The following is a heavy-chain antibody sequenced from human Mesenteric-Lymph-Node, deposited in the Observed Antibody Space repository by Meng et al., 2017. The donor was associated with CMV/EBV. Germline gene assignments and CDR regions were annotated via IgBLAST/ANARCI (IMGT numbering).Heavy chain of an antibody. CDR1: GYTFTSYY. V-gene: IGHV1-2*02. CDR2: NNPNGGGT. CDR3: AREGYSYSDY. D-gene: IGHD5-18*01. Sequence: ASVKVSCKASGYTFTSYYMHWVRQAPGQGLEWMGWNNPNGGGTHYAQKFQGRVTMTRDTSINTAYMELSSLRSDDTAMYYCAREGYSYSDYWGQGTLVTVSS. J-gene: IGHJ4*02.